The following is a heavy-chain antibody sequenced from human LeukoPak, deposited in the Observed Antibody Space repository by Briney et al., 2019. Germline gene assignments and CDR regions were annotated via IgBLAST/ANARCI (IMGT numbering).Heavy chain of an antibody. CDR2: ISGSGDST. CDR1: GFTFSSYA. J-gene: IGHJ5*02. V-gene: IGHV3-23*01. Sequence: GGSLRLACAASGFTFSSYAMTWVRQAPGKGLEWVSAISGSGDSTYYADSVKGLFTISRDNSKNTLYLQMNRLRAEDTAVYYCAKDPYSSGPYNWFDPWGQGTLVTVSS. D-gene: IGHD6-19*01. CDR3: AKDPYSSGPYNWFDP.